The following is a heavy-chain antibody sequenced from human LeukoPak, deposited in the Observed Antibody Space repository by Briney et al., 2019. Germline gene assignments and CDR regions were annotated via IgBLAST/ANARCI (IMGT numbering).Heavy chain of an antibody. V-gene: IGHV3-21*01. Sequence: GGSLRLSCAASGFTFSSYSMNWVRQAPGKGLEWVSSISSSSSYLYYADSVKSRFTISRDNAKNSLYLQMNSLRAEDTAVYYCARDLIFYYDSSGYYSDAFDIWGQGTMVTVSS. D-gene: IGHD3-22*01. J-gene: IGHJ3*02. CDR1: GFTFSSYS. CDR3: ARDLIFYYDSSGYYSDAFDI. CDR2: ISSSSSYL.